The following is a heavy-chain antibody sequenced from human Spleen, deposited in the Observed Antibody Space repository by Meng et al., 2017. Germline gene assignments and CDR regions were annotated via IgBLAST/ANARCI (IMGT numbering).Heavy chain of an antibody. CDR3: ARDPPGYCSGGTCYSYYYYALDV. CDR1: GFTFSSYA. CDR2: ISGSGGST. D-gene: IGHD2-15*01. J-gene: IGHJ6*02. V-gene: IGHV3-23*01. Sequence: GGSLRLSCAASGFTFSSYAMSWVRQTPGKGLEWVSAISGSGGSTYYADSVKGRFTISRDNAKNTLYLQMNSLRAEDTAVYYCARDPPGYCSGGTCYSYYYYALDVWGQGTTVTVSS.